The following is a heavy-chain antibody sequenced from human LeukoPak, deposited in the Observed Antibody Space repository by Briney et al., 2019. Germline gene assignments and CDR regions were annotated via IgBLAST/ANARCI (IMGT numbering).Heavy chain of an antibody. CDR2: IYTSGST. V-gene: IGHV4-4*07. CDR1: GGSISSYY. CDR3: ARADRRIHSYYGMDV. D-gene: IGHD5-18*01. Sequence: PSETLSLTCTVSGGSISSYYWSWIRQPAGKGLEWIGRIYTSGSTNYNPSLKSRVTISVDKSKNQFSLKLSSVTAADTAVYYCARADRRIHSYYGMDVWGQGTTVTVSS. J-gene: IGHJ6*02.